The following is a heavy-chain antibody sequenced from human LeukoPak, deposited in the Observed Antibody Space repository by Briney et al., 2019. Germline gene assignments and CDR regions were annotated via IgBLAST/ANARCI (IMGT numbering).Heavy chain of an antibody. Sequence: PGGSLRLSCAASGFTFSSFWIYWVRHAPGKGLVWVSRINSDGSETMYADSVKGRFTISRDNAKNTLYLEMNTLRAEDTAVYYCARVRMGDDFNPFDYWGQGTLVTVSS. D-gene: IGHD3-16*01. CDR1: GFTFSSFW. CDR3: ARVRMGDDFNPFDY. V-gene: IGHV3-74*03. J-gene: IGHJ4*02. CDR2: INSDGSET.